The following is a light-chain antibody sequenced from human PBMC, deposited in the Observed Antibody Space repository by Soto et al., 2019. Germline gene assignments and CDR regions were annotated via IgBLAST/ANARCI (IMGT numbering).Light chain of an antibody. J-gene: IGKJ1*01. Sequence: DIQMTQSPSTLSASVGDRVTITCRASQSINSWLAWYQQKPGKAPKLLIYKASSLESGVPSRFSGSGSGTEFTLTISNLQPDDFATYYRQQYNSYWTFGQGTKVEIK. CDR2: KAS. CDR3: QQYNSYWT. CDR1: QSINSW. V-gene: IGKV1-5*03.